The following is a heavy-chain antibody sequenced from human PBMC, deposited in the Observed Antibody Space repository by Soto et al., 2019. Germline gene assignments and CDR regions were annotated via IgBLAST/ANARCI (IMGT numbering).Heavy chain of an antibody. CDR2: IYYSGST. CDR1: GGSISSGDYY. V-gene: IGHV4-30-4*01. J-gene: IGHJ6*02. CDR3: ARDNILGILYGGMDV. D-gene: IGHD3-3*01. Sequence: PSETLSLTCTVSGGSISSGDYYWSWIRQPPGKGLEWIGYIYYSGSTYYNPSLKSRVTISVGTSKNRFSLKLSSVTAADTAVYYCARDNILGILYGGMDVWGQGTTVTVSS.